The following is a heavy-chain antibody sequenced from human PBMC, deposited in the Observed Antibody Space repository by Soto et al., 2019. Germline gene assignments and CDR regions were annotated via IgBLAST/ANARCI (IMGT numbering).Heavy chain of an antibody. J-gene: IGHJ4*02. D-gene: IGHD3-10*01. V-gene: IGHV5-51*01. CDR2: IDPSDSYT. CDR3: ARHEGYYGSPAAGLFDY. Sequence: IHGKGLEWMGRIDPSDSYTRYSPSFQGQVTISADKSISTAYLQWSSLKASDTAMYYCARHEGYYGSPAAGLFDYWGQGTLVTVSS.